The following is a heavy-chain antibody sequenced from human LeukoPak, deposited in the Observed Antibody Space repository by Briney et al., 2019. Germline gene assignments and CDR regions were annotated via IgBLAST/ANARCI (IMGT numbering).Heavy chain of an antibody. CDR2: IYTSGST. Sequence: SETLSLTCAVYGRSISSYYWSWIRQPAGKGLEWIGRIYTSGSTNYNPSLKSRVTMSVDTSKNQFSLKLSSVTAADTAVYYCARRLAAAGAFDIWGQGTMVTVSS. D-gene: IGHD6-13*01. CDR1: GRSISSYY. J-gene: IGHJ3*02. V-gene: IGHV4-59*10. CDR3: ARRLAAAGAFDI.